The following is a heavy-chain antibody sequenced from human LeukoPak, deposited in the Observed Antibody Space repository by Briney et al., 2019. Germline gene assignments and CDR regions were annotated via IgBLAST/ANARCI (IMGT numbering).Heavy chain of an antibody. CDR3: ARGIPYYYDSSGYDAFDI. J-gene: IGHJ3*02. CDR2: INHSGST. D-gene: IGHD3-22*01. CDR1: GGSFSGYY. V-gene: IGHV4-34*01. Sequence: PSETLSLTCAVYGGSFSGYYWSWIRQPPGKGLEWIGEINHSGSTNYNPSLKSRVTISVDTSKNQFSLKLSSVTAADTAVYYCARGIPYYYDSSGYDAFDIWGQGTMVTVSS.